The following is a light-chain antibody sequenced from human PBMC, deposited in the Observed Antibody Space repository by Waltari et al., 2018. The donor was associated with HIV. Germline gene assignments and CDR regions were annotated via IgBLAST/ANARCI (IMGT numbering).Light chain of an antibody. V-gene: IGLV2-14*01. CDR1: SSDVGGYNY. J-gene: IGLJ1*01. CDR2: EDS. CDR3: SSYTSSSLYV. Sequence: QSALTQPASVSGSPGQSITISCTGTSSDVGGYNYVSWYQQHPGKAPKLMIYEDSNRPSGVSNRFSGSKSGNTASLTISGLQAEDEADYYCSSYTSSSLYVFGTGTKVTVL.